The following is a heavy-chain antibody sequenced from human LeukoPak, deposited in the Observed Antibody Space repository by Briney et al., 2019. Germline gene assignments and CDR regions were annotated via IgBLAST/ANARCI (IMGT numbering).Heavy chain of an antibody. D-gene: IGHD3-9*01. CDR1: GGSISSGSYY. J-gene: IGHJ4*02. Sequence: PSQTLSLTCTVFGGSISSGSYYWSWIRQPAGKGLEWIGRIYTSGSTNYNPSLKSRVTISVDTSKNQFSLKLSSVTAADTAVYYCAREAYYDILTGYYTTPYFDYWGQGTLVTVSS. CDR3: AREAYYDILTGYYTTPYFDY. V-gene: IGHV4-61*02. CDR2: IYTSGST.